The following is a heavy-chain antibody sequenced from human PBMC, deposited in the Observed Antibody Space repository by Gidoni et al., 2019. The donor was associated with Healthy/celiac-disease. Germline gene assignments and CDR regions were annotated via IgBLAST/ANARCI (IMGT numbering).Heavy chain of an antibody. D-gene: IGHD6-13*01. V-gene: IGHV4-34*01. CDR3: ARARPIAAAGKSWFDP. CDR2: INHSGST. J-gene: IGHJ5*02. CDR1: GGSFSGYY. Sequence: QVQLQQWGAGLLKPSETLSLTCAVYGGSFSGYYWSWIRQPPGKGLEWIGEINHSGSTNYNPSLKSRVTISVDTAKNQFSLKLSSVTAADTAVYYCARARPIAAAGKSWFDPWGQVTLVTVSS.